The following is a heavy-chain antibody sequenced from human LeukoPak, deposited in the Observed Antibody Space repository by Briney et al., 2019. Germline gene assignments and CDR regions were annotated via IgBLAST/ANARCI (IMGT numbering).Heavy chain of an antibody. V-gene: IGHV3-23*01. CDR1: GFTFSSYV. D-gene: IGHD3-22*01. J-gene: IGHJ5*02. CDR3: AKDLRYYDSSGHKGVWFDP. Sequence: QSGGSLRLSCAVSGFTFSSYVMTWVRQVPGKGLEWVSGISGSGGRTYYADSVKGRFTISRDNSKNTLYLQMNSLRAEDTAVYYCAKDLRYYDSSGHKGVWFDPWGQGTLVTVSS. CDR2: ISGSGGRT.